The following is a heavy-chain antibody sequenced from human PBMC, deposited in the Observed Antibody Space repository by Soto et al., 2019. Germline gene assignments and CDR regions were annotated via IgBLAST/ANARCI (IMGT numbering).Heavy chain of an antibody. J-gene: IGHJ4*02. V-gene: IGHV3-7*01. Sequence: PGGSLRLSCAASGFMFSNYWMSWVRQAPGKGLEWVANIKQDGSEKHYVDSVKGRFTISRDNADNSLYLQMNSLRAEDTAVYYCAMNNLYCSSTNCFVFDYWGQGTLVTVSS. D-gene: IGHD2-2*01. CDR3: AMNNLYCSSTNCFVFDY. CDR1: GFMFSNYW. CDR2: IKQDGSEK.